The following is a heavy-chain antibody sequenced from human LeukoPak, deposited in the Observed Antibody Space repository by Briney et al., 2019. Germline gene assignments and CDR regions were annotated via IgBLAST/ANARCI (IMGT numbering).Heavy chain of an antibody. CDR1: GFTFSSYA. V-gene: IGHV3-23*01. CDR2: ISGSGGST. Sequence: PGGSLRLSCAASGFTFSSYAMSWVREAPGKGLEWVSAISGSGGSTYYADSVKGRFTISRDNSKNTLYLQMNSLRAEDTAVYYCAKAGSGYDYRLDYWGQGTLVTVSS. CDR3: AKAGSGYDYRLDY. D-gene: IGHD5-12*01. J-gene: IGHJ4*02.